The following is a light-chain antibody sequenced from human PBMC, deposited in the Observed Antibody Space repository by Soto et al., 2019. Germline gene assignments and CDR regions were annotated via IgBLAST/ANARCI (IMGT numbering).Light chain of an antibody. CDR2: DAS. CDR3: QQRSNWPRPLT. V-gene: IGKV3-11*01. CDR1: QSVSSY. J-gene: IGKJ4*01. Sequence: EIVLTQSPATLSLSPGERATLSCRASQSVSSYLAWYQQKPGQAPRLLIYDASNRATGIPARFSGSESGTDFTLTISSLEPEDFAVYYCQQRSNWPRPLTFGGGTKVDIK.